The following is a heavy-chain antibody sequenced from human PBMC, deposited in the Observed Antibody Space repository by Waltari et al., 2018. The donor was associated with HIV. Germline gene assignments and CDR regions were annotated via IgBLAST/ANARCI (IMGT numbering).Heavy chain of an antibody. CDR1: GFNFGNFW. Sequence: DVQLEESGGGLVQPGGSLRLSCEASGFNFGNFWMTWVRQAPGKGLQFVANIKPDGTEEYYDDSVRGRFNISRDNAKNSLSLQMNNLTVEDTALYYCARLRGLRDYWGQGTLVTVSS. V-gene: IGHV3-7*01. D-gene: IGHD4-17*01. CDR3: ARLRGLRDY. CDR2: IKPDGTEE. J-gene: IGHJ1*01.